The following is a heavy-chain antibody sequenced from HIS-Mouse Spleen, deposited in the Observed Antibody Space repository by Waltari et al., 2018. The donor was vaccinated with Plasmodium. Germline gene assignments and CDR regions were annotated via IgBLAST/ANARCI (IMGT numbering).Heavy chain of an antibody. V-gene: IGHV2-70*15. D-gene: IGHD3-22*01. CDR3: ARIYYYDSSGYYYFDY. J-gene: IGHJ4*02. CDR2: IDWDDDK. CDR1: GFSPSTSGMC. Sequence: QVTLRESGPALVKPTQTLTLTCTFSGFSPSTSGMCVSWLRQPPGKALEWLARIDWDDDKYYSTSLKTRLTISKDTSKNQVVLTMTNMDPVDTATYYCARIYYYDSSGYYYFDYWGQGTLVTVSS.